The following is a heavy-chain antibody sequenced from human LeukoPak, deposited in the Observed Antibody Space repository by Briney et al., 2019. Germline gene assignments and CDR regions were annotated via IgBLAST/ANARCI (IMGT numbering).Heavy chain of an antibody. J-gene: IGHJ4*02. CDR1: GYTFTDYY. CDR3: ATDNYGMLDY. V-gene: IGHV1-2*02. D-gene: IGHD3-9*01. CDR2: VDPRSGIT. Sequence: ASVKVSCRASGYTFTDYYIHWVRRAPGQGREWMGWVDPRSGITKCTQKFHGRVTMTRDTSINTVYVDLSGLTFDDTAVYYCATDNYGMLDYWGQGTLVTVSS.